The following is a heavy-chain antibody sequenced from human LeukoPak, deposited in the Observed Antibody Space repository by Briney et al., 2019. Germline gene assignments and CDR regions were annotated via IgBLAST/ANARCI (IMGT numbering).Heavy chain of an antibody. Sequence: SETLSLTCTVSGGSISSYYWSWIRQPPGKGLEWIGYIYYSGSTNYNPSLKSRVTISVDTSKNQFSLKLSSVTAADTAVYYCARLPLSRGYYFDYWGQGTLVTVSS. CDR2: IYYSGST. CDR1: GGSISSYY. J-gene: IGHJ4*02. V-gene: IGHV4-59*08. CDR3: ARLPLSRGYYFDY. D-gene: IGHD3-16*01.